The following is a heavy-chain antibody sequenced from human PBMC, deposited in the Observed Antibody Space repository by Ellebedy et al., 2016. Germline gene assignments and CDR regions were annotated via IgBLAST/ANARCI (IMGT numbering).Heavy chain of an antibody. Sequence: ASVTVSCXASGDTFGTYYMHWLRQAPGQGLEWMGIINPGGGSTSYALKFQDRVTMTRDASTSTFYMNLSGLKPEDTAVYFCAREEAVDAATRLGVNWHFGLWGRGTLVIVSS. D-gene: IGHD2-8*01. J-gene: IGHJ2*01. CDR2: INPGGGST. CDR1: GDTFGTYY. CDR3: AREEAVDAATRLGVNWHFGL. V-gene: IGHV1-46*01.